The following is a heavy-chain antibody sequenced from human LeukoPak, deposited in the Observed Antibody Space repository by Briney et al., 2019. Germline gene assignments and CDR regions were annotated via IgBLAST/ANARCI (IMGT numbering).Heavy chain of an antibody. Sequence: GASVKVSCKASGGTFSSYAISWVRRAPGQGLEWMGGIIPSFGTANYAQKFQGRVTITADESTSTAYMELSSLRSEDTAVYYCARDGCGGGSCYSIFDYWGQGTLVTVSS. V-gene: IGHV1-69*01. D-gene: IGHD2-15*01. CDR3: ARDGCGGGSCYSIFDY. CDR1: GGTFSSYA. CDR2: IIPSFGTA. J-gene: IGHJ4*02.